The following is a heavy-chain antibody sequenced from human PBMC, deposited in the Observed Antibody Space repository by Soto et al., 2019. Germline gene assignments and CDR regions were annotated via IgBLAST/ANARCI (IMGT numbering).Heavy chain of an antibody. CDR1: GFTFSNYG. CDR3: GRDPYSVALYYLAL. D-gene: IGHD1-26*01. CDR2: KWFFASGGNE. V-gene: IGHV3-33*01. Sequence: GGSLRLSCATSGFTFSNYGIHWVRQAPGKGLEWVAVKWFFASGGNEYYADSVKGRFAISRDDSKQTAYLEMKSLRAEDKAVYYCGRDPYSVALYYLALWGHGTQVTASS. J-gene: IGHJ4*01.